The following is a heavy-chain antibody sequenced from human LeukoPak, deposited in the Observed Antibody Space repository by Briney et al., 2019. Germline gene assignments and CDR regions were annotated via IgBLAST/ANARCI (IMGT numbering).Heavy chain of an antibody. CDR1: GGSISNYY. Sequence: PSETLSLTCTVSGGSISNYYWSWIRQPPGKGLEWIGEINHSGSTNYNPSLKSRVTISVDTSKNQFSLKLSSVTAADTAVYYCARGSRFGELFPFDYWGQGTLVTVSS. V-gene: IGHV4-34*01. D-gene: IGHD3-10*01. J-gene: IGHJ4*02. CDR2: INHSGST. CDR3: ARGSRFGELFPFDY.